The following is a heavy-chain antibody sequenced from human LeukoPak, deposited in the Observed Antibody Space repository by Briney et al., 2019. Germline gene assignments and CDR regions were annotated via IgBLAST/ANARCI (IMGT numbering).Heavy chain of an antibody. D-gene: IGHD3-3*01. CDR3: ARARDFWEYFDY. CDR2: ISYDGSNK. Sequence: GRSPRLSCAASGFTFSSYAMHWVRQAPGKGLEWVAVISYDGSNKYYADSVKGRFTISRDNSKNTLYLQMNSLRAEDTAVYYCARARDFWEYFDYWGQGTLVTVSS. J-gene: IGHJ4*02. CDR1: GFTFSSYA. V-gene: IGHV3-30*01.